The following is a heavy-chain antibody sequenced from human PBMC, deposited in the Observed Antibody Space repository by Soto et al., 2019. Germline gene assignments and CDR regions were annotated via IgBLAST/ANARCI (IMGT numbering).Heavy chain of an antibody. V-gene: IGHV3-15*01. CDR2: IKSKTDGGTT. CDR1: GFTFSNAW. J-gene: IGHJ4*02. D-gene: IGHD6-19*01. CDR3: NTDISSGPSSYYFDY. Sequence: GSLLLACSASGFTFSNAWMSWVRQAAGKGLEWVGRIKSKTDGGTTDYAAPVKGRFTISRDDSKNTLYLQMNSLKTEDTAVYYCNTDISSGPSSYYFDYWGQGTLVTVYS.